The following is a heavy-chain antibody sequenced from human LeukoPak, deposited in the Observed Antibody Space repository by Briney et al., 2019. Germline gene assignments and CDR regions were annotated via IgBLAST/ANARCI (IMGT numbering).Heavy chain of an antibody. CDR1: GFTFSSYG. D-gene: IGHD3-3*01. CDR3: AKDRRFLEWLSLDY. V-gene: IGHV3-30*02. Sequence: GGSPRLSCAASGFTFSSYGMHWVRQAPGKGLEWVAFIRYDGSNKYYADSVKGRFTISRDNSKNTLYLQMNSLRAEDTAVYYCAKDRRFLEWLSLDYWGQGTLVTVSS. CDR2: IRYDGSNK. J-gene: IGHJ4*02.